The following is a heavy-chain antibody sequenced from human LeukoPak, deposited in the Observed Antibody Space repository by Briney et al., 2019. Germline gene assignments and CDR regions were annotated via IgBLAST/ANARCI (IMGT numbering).Heavy chain of an antibody. D-gene: IGHD1-26*01. V-gene: IGHV3-48*01. CDR2: ISSSSRTI. J-gene: IGHJ5*02. Sequence: GGSLRLSCAASGFTFSNYNMNWVRQAPGKGLEWVSYISSSSRTIYYADSVKGRFTISRDNAKNSLYLQMNSLRVEDTAVYYCARDAVGRSWRQNWFDPWGQGTLVTVSS. CDR3: ARDAVGRSWRQNWFDP. CDR1: GFTFSNYN.